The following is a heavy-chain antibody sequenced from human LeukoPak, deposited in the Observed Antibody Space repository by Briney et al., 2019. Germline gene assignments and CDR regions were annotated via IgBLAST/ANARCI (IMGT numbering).Heavy chain of an antibody. CDR1: GGSVSSYY. Sequence: SETLSLTCTVSGGSVSSYYWSWIRQPPGKGLEWIGYIYYSGSTNYNPSLKSRVTISVDTSKNQFSLKLSSVTAADTAVYYCARGIWGYSSGPNDYWGQGTLVTVSS. CDR2: IYYSGST. CDR3: ARGIWGYSSGPNDY. V-gene: IGHV4-59*02. J-gene: IGHJ4*02. D-gene: IGHD6-19*01.